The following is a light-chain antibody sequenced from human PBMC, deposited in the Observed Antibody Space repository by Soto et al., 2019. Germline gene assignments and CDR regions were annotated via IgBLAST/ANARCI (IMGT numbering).Light chain of an antibody. J-gene: IGKJ1*01. CDR1: QSISGW. V-gene: IGKV1-5*03. CDR3: QLYNNYGSWT. Sequence: DLQMTQSPSTLYASVGDRVTISCRASQSISGWLAWYQQKPGKAPKLLIYKASTLESGGPSRFSGSGSGTEFTLTISSLQPDDFATYYCQLYNNYGSWTVGQGTKVEI. CDR2: KAS.